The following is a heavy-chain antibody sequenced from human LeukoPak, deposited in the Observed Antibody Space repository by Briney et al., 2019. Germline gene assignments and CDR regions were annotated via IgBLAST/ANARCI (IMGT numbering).Heavy chain of an antibody. Sequence: GESLNISFKASGYSFTSYWSGWVRQMPGKVLEWMGIIDPGGSAHRYTPSFQGQGTISADKSISTAYLQWSSLKASDTAMYYCARLHPGITSFRSWFDPWGQGTLVTVSS. V-gene: IGHV5-51*01. CDR1: GYSFTSYW. J-gene: IGHJ5*02. CDR3: ARLHPGITSFRSWFDP. CDR2: IDPGGSAH. D-gene: IGHD3-3*01.